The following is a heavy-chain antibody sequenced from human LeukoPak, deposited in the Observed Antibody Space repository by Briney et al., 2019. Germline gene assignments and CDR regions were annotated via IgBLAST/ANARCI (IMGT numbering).Heavy chain of an antibody. CDR3: ARLWRGWIGDYYGSGRGYYYGMDV. Sequence: GGSLRLSCAASGFTFSSYGMHWVRQAPGKGLEWVAVIWYDGSNKYYADSVKGRFTISRDNSKNTLYLQMNSLRAEDTAVYYCARLWRGWIGDYYGSGRGYYYGMDVWGQGTTVTVSS. V-gene: IGHV3-33*01. D-gene: IGHD3-10*01. CDR2: IWYDGSNK. J-gene: IGHJ6*02. CDR1: GFTFSSYG.